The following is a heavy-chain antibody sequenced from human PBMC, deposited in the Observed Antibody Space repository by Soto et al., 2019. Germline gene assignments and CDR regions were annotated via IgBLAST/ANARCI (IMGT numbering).Heavy chain of an antibody. CDR1: GFSLSTTRMA. V-gene: IGHV2-5*02. D-gene: IGHD6-19*01. CDR2: IYWDDDK. Sequence: QITLKESGPTLVKTTQTLTLTCTFSGFSLSTTRMAVGWIRQPPGKALEWLALIYWDDDKRYSPFLKSRLTITTYTSKNRVVLTMSSMDPVDTAIYYCAHIVVAGLGYYFYYWGQGTLVTVSS. CDR3: AHIVVAGLGYYFYY. J-gene: IGHJ4*02.